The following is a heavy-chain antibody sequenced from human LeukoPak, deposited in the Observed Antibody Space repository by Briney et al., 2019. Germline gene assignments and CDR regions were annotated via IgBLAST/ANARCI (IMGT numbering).Heavy chain of an antibody. CDR1: GFTVSSNY. Sequence: GGSLRLSCAASGFTVSSNYMSWVRQAPGKGLEWVSVIYSGGGTYYADSVKGRFTISRDNSKNTLYLQKNSLRAEDTAVYYCARADYYGSGSFDYWGQGTLVTVSS. J-gene: IGHJ4*02. D-gene: IGHD3-10*01. CDR3: ARADYYGSGSFDY. CDR2: IYSGGGT. V-gene: IGHV3-53*01.